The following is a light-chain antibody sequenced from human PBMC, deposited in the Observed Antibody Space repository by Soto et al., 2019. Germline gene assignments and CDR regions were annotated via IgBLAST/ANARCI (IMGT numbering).Light chain of an antibody. J-gene: IGKJ5*01. CDR2: GAS. CDR3: QQYGISPMT. Sequence: EIMLTQSPCTLSLSPGERATLSCRASQSVSNNYLAWYQQKPGQAPRLLIYGASNRATGIPDRFSGSGSGTDFTLTISRLEPEDFAVYYCQQYGISPMTFGQGTRLEIK. V-gene: IGKV3-20*01. CDR1: QSVSNNY.